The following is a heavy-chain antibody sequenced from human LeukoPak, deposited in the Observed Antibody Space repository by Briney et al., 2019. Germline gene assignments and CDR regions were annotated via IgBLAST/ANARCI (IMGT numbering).Heavy chain of an antibody. CDR2: IYYSGST. Sequence: SGTLSLTCTVSGGSISSSSYYWGWIRQPPGKGLEWIGSIYYSGSTYYNPSLKSRVTISVDTSKNQFSLKLSSVTAADTAVYYCARHPQPSFDYWGQGTLVTVSS. J-gene: IGHJ4*02. D-gene: IGHD6-13*01. V-gene: IGHV4-39*01. CDR3: ARHPQPSFDY. CDR1: GGSISSSSYY.